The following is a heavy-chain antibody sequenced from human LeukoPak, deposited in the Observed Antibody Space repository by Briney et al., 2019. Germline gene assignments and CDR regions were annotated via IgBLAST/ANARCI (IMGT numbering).Heavy chain of an antibody. CDR1: GFTFSSYA. V-gene: IGHV3-23*01. CDR3: ARLYYYDSSGYSPNFDY. D-gene: IGHD3-22*01. CDR2: ITGSTGST. Sequence: GGSLRLSCAASGFTFSSYAMTWVRQPPGKGLEGVSSITGSTGSTYYADSVKGRFTISRDNSKNTLYLQMNSLRAEDTAVYYCARLYYYDSSGYSPNFDYWGQGTLVTVSS. J-gene: IGHJ4*02.